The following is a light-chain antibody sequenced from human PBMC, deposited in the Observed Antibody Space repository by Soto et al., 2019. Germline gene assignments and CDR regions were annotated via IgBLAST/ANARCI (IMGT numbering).Light chain of an antibody. CDR2: GAS. CDR1: QPVNNN. V-gene: IGKV3-15*01. J-gene: IGKJ5*01. Sequence: IVMTQSPATLSVSPGDRVTLSCRSSQPVNNNLAWYQHKPGQAPRLLIYGASTRATGISARFSGGGSGTAFTLTISSLQSEDFALYFCQQYEKWPPSITFGQGTRLEIK. CDR3: QQYEKWPPSIT.